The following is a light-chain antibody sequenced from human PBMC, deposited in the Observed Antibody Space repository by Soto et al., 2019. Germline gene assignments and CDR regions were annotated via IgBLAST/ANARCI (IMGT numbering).Light chain of an antibody. CDR1: QSVSSN. J-gene: IGKJ1*01. CDR2: GAS. V-gene: IGKV3-15*01. CDR3: QQYNKWLRT. Sequence: EIFMTQSPATLSVSPGERATLSCRASQSVSSNLAWYQQKPGDAHRLLIYGASTRATGIPARFSASGSGTEFTLTISSLQSEDFAVYYCQQYNKWLRTFGQGTKVDIK.